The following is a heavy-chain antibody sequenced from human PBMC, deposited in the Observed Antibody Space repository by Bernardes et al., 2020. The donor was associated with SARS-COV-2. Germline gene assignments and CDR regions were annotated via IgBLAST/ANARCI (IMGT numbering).Heavy chain of an antibody. CDR3: AKDMGAGYSSSWYSGGVDY. CDR1: GFTFDDYA. V-gene: IGHV3-9*01. CDR2: ISWNSGSI. D-gene: IGHD6-13*01. J-gene: IGHJ4*02. Sequence: GGSLRLSCAASGFTFDDYAMHWVRQAPGKGLEWVSGISWNSGSIGYADSVKGRFTISRDNAKNSLYLQMNSLRAEDTALYYCAKDMGAGYSSSWYSGGVDYWSQGTLITGSS.